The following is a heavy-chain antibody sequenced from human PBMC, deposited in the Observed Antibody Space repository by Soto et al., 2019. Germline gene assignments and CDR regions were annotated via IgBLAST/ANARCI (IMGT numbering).Heavy chain of an antibody. J-gene: IGHJ4*02. CDR2: ISGSGGST. V-gene: IGHV3-23*01. CDR3: AKDRAEVFGLDPFDY. CDR1: GFTFSSYA. Sequence: EVQLLESGGGLVQPGGSLRLSCAASGFTFSSYAMRWVRQAPGKGLECVSAISGSGGSTYYADSVKGRFTIARDNSKNTQYLQMNSLRAEATAVYYCAKDRAEVFGLDPFDYCGQGTLVTVSS. D-gene: IGHD3-3*01.